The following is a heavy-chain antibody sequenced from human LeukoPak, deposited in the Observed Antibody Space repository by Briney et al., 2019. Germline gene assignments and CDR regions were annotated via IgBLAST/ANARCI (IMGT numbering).Heavy chain of an antibody. CDR1: GGSFSGYY. V-gene: IGHV4-34*01. J-gene: IGHJ4*02. D-gene: IGHD7-27*01. CDR2: INHSGST. CDR3: ARKLGAFDY. Sequence: PSETLSLTCAVYGGSFSGYYWSWIRQPPGKGLEWIGEINHSGSTNYNPSLKSRVTTSVDTSKNQFSLKLSSVTAADTAVYYCARKLGAFDYWGQGTLVTVSS.